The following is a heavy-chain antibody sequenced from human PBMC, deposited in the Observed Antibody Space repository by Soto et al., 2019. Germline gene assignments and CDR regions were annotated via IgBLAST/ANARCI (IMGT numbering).Heavy chain of an antibody. Sequence: TSETLSLTCTVSGGSISSSSYYWGWIRQPPGKGLEWIGNIYYSGSTYYNPSLKSRVTISVDRSKNQFSLKLSSVTAADTAVYYCARGPPLLYWGQGTLVTVSS. J-gene: IGHJ4*02. D-gene: IGHD2-15*01. CDR3: ARGPPLLY. V-gene: IGHV4-39*07. CDR2: IYYSGST. CDR1: GGSISSSSYY.